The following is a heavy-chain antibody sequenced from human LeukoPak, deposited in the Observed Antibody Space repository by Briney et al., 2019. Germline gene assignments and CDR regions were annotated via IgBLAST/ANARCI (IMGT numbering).Heavy chain of an antibody. CDR1: GFTFSSYE. V-gene: IGHV3-7*01. Sequence: GGSLSLSCAASGFTFSSYEMTWVRQAPGKGLEWVANINQDGSERYYVDSVKGRFTISRDNAKNSLYLQMNSLRAEDAAVYYCARRYMATSAEDFDYWGQGTLVTVSS. D-gene: IGHD5-24*01. CDR2: INQDGSER. J-gene: IGHJ4*02. CDR3: ARRYMATSAEDFDY.